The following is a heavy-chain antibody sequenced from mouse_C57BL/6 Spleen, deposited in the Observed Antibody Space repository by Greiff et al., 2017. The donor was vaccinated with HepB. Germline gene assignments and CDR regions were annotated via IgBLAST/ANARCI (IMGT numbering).Heavy chain of an antibody. CDR3: AGGIYYDYDAYFDV. D-gene: IGHD2-4*01. J-gene: IGHJ1*03. V-gene: IGHV1-81*01. CDR2: IYLRSGNT. Sequence: QVQLQQSGAELARPGASVKLSCKASGYTFTSYGISWVKQRTGQGLEWIGEIYLRSGNTYYNEKFKGKATLTADKSSSTAYMELRSLTSEDSAVYFCAGGIYYDYDAYFDVWGTGTTVTVSS. CDR1: GYTFTSYG.